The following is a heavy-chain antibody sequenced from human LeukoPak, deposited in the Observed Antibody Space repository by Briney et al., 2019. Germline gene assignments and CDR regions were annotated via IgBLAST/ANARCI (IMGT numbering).Heavy chain of an antibody. CDR3: AKDTGMATMGYYCYYMDV. J-gene: IGHJ6*03. CDR2: IYSGGST. CDR1: GFTVSSNY. Sequence: PGGSLRLSCAPSGFTVSSNYLSWVRQAPGTGLEWVSVIYSGGSTDFADYVTGRFTIPRDNAKNTLYHQMNSLRAEDTAVYYCAKDTGMATMGYYCYYMDVWGKGTTVTVSS. V-gene: IGHV3-53*05. D-gene: IGHD5-24*01.